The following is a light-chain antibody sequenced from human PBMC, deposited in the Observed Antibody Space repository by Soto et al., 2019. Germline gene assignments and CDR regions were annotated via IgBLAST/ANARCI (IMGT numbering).Light chain of an antibody. CDR2: ANT. Sequence: QSVLTQPPSVSGAPGQRVTISCTGSSSNIGAGYDVHWYQQLPGTAPKLLIYANTNRPSGVPGRFSGSKSGTSASPAITGLQAEDEADYYCQSYDSSLSGYVFGTGTKVTVL. J-gene: IGLJ1*01. CDR3: QSYDSSLSGYV. V-gene: IGLV1-40*01. CDR1: SSNIGAGYD.